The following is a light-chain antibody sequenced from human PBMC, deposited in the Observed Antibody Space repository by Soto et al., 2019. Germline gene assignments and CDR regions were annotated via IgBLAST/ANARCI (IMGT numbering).Light chain of an antibody. CDR3: QQYGASPFT. V-gene: IGKV3-20*01. J-gene: IGKJ3*01. Sequence: EIVLTQSPGTLSLSPGESATLSCKAIESIYINSFAWYYQKPGQPPRLLIYGASTRATGIPDRFSGSGSGTDFVLSIDRLEVEDSGIYYCQQYGASPFTFGPGPRVDIK. CDR2: GAS. CDR1: ESIYINS.